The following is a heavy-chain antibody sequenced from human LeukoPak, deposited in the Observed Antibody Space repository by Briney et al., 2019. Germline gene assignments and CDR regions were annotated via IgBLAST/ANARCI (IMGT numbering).Heavy chain of an antibody. CDR3: ATGSEY. D-gene: IGHD1-26*01. CDR1: GFTFNNFC. V-gene: IGHV3-74*01. Sequence: PGGSLRLSCAASGFTFNNFCMHWVRQVPGKGPEWVSGINNDGTTTYYADSVKGRFTISRDNAKNTEYLQMNGLRAENTSVYFCATGSEYWRQATLVTVSS. J-gene: IGHJ4*02. CDR2: INNDGTTT.